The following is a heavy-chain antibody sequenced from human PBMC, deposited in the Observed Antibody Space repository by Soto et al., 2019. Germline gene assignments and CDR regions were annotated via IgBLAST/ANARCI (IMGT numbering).Heavy chain of an antibody. CDR2: ISSSGGST. Sequence: GSLRLSCAASGFTFSSYAMTWVRQAPGKGLEWVSAISSSGGSTFYADSVKRRFSISRDNSKNTLYLQLNSLRAEDTAVYYCAKGLFDYYPYYGMDVWGQGTTVTVS. J-gene: IGHJ6*02. CDR1: GFTFSSYA. CDR3: AKGLFDYYPYYGMDV. V-gene: IGHV3-23*01.